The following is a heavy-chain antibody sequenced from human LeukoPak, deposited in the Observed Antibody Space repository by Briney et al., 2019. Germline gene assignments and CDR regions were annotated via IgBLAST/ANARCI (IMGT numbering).Heavy chain of an antibody. J-gene: IGHJ4*02. V-gene: IGHV3-7*03. CDR3: TKDVLAGGLDH. D-gene: IGHD3-3*02. Sequence: PGGSLRLSCAASGFTFSSYWMSWVRQAPGKGLEWVANIKQDGSEKYYVDSVKGRFTISRDNAKNSLYLQMNSLRVEDTALYYCTKDVLAGGLDHWGQGSLVTVSS. CDR1: GFTFSSYW. CDR2: IKQDGSEK.